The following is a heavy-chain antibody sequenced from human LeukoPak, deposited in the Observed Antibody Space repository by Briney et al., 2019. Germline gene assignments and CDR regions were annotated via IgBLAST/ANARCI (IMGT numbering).Heavy chain of an antibody. CDR3: ASHRLWELSLGDS. CDR2: ISSFSTGGYKI. V-gene: IGHV3-21*04. Sequence: PGGSLRLSCVASGFTLSSHHMHWVRQAPGKGLEWLSSISSFSTGGYKIFYSDSVKGRFTISRDNAKKSLYLQMNSLRVEDTAVYYCASHRLWELSLGDSWGLGTLVTVSS. J-gene: IGHJ4*02. CDR1: GFTLSSHH. D-gene: IGHD3-16*02.